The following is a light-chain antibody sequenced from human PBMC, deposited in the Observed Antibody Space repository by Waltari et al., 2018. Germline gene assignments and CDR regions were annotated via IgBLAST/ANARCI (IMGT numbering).Light chain of an antibody. CDR2: EVT. CDR3: CTYTSSDTRV. CDR1: GKEHCSLKV. J-gene: IGLJ1*01. Sequence: ALTPASPRAGASGTAVTIPRRWIGKEHCSLKVCSLYQQQPGKAPKLIIYEVTYPPSGVSDRFSGSKSGNTASLTISGLQAEDEADYFCCTYTSSDTRVFGTGTKVTVL. V-gene: IGLV2-14*03.